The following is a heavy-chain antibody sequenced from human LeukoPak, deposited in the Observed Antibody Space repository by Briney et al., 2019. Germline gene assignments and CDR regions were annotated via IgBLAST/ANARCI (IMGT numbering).Heavy chain of an antibody. CDR2: INHSGTS. Sequence: PSETLSLTCAVYGGSFSGYQWGWIRQPPGKGLEWIGEINHSGTSKYNPSLKSQLTILVDTSKNQFSLKLSSVTAADTAVYYCARDYCSSTSCYIDYWGQGTLVTVSS. CDR1: GGSFSGYQ. J-gene: IGHJ4*02. CDR3: ARDYCSSTSCYIDY. D-gene: IGHD2-2*02. V-gene: IGHV4-34*01.